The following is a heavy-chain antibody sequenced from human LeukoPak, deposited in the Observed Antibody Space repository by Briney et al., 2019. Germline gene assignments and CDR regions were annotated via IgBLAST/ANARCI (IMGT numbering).Heavy chain of an antibody. V-gene: IGHV4-34*01. Sequence: GSLRLSCAASGFTFSSYSMNWIRQPPGKGLEWIGEINHSGGTNYNPSLKSRVTISVDTSKNQFSLKLSSVTAADTAVYYCARARFWSGYYTPNWFDPWGQGTLVTVSS. CDR1: GFTFSSYS. CDR3: ARARFWSGYYTPNWFDP. J-gene: IGHJ5*02. D-gene: IGHD3-3*01. CDR2: INHSGGT.